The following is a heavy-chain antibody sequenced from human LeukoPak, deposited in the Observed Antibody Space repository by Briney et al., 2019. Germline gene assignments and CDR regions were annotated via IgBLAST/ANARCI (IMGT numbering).Heavy chain of an antibody. CDR1: GGSISSSSYY. CDR2: IYYSGST. V-gene: IGHV4-39*01. J-gene: IGHJ4*02. CDR3: ARCITIFGVVILYYFDY. Sequence: SETLSLTCTVSGGSISSSSYYWGWIRQPPGKGLEWIGSIYYSGSTYYNPSLKSRVTISVDTSKNQFSLKLSSVTAADTAVYYCARCITIFGVVILYYFDYWGQGTLVTVSS. D-gene: IGHD3-3*01.